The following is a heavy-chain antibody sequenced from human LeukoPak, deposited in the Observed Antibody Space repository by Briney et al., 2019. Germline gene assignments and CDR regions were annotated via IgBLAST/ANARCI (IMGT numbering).Heavy chain of an antibody. D-gene: IGHD6-13*01. CDR1: GGSFSGYY. J-gene: IGHJ5*02. V-gene: IGHV4-34*01. CDR3: ARDIAAAGMGFDP. Sequence: SETLSLTCAVYGGSFSGYYWSWIRQPPGKGLEWIGEINHSGSTNYNPSLKSRVTISVDTSKNQFSLKLSSVTAADTAVYYCARDIAAAGMGFDPWGQGTLVTVSS. CDR2: INHSGST.